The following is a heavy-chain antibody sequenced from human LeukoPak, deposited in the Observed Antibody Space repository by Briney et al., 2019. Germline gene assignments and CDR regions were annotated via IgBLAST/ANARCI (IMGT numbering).Heavy chain of an antibody. J-gene: IGHJ4*02. V-gene: IGHV3-23*01. CDR1: GFTFRSYA. Sequence: GGSLRLSCAASGFTFRSYAMSWVRQAPGKGLEWVSSISGSGGSTYYADSVKGRFTISRDNSKHTLYLQMNSLRAEDTAVYYCAKRNSDFWSGYYRRAENHFDYWGQGALVTVSS. CDR3: AKRNSDFWSGYYRRAENHFDY. D-gene: IGHD3-3*01. CDR2: ISGSGGST.